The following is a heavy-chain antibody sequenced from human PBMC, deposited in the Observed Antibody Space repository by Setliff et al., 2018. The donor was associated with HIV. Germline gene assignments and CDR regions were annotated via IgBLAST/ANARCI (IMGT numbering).Heavy chain of an antibody. D-gene: IGHD3-10*01. CDR1: GGTFSNYG. CDR2: IIPIFGSA. V-gene: IGHV1-69*13. Sequence: SVKVSCKASGGTFSNYGFAWVRQAPGQGLEWMGGIIPIFGSADYAQKFQGRVTISADESASTVYLELSSLTSDDTAMYYCASKGDYYTSKTLDSWGQGTLVTVSS. CDR3: ASKGDYYTSKTLDS. J-gene: IGHJ4*02.